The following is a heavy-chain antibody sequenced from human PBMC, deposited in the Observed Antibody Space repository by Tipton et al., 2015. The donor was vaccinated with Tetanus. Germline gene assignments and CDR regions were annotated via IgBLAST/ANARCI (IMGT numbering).Heavy chain of an antibody. CDR3: ARDSRVLGPWFY. J-gene: IGHJ4*02. CDR2: IYYSGST. CDR1: GDSISSRNSY. Sequence: LRLSCTVSGDSISSRNSYWGWIRQPPGKGLEWVGSIYYSGSTYYNPSLKSRVTISIDTSKSQFSLKLSSVTAADTAVYYCARDSRVLGPWFYWGQGTLVTVSS. V-gene: IGHV4-39*02. D-gene: IGHD3-16*01.